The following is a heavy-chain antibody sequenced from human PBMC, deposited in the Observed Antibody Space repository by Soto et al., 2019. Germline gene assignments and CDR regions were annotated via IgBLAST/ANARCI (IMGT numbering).Heavy chain of an antibody. CDR3: VRLGVPADGSSYNWFDP. CDR1: GFALGDYW. CDR2: IKQDGSEE. D-gene: IGHD3-22*01. V-gene: IGHV3-7*01. J-gene: IGHJ5*02. Sequence: PGGSLRLSCVASGFALGDYWMTWVRQAPGKGLGWVVNIKQDGSEEYLVDSVTGRFTVSRDNSKNSLYLQMNNLRVEDTALYYCVRLGVPADGSSYNWFDPWGQGTQVTVSS.